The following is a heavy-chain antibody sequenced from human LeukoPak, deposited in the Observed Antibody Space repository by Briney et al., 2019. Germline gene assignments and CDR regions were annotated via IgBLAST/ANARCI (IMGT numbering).Heavy chain of an antibody. V-gene: IGHV5-10-1*01. D-gene: IGHD6-19*01. CDR2: IDPSDSYT. Sequence: GESLRISCKGSGYSFTSYWISWVRQMPGKGLEWMGRIDPSDSYTNYSPSFQGHVTISADKSISTAYLQWSSLKASDTAMYYCARHPTVAGTPLIWFDPWGQGTLVTVSS. CDR3: ARHPTVAGTPLIWFDP. CDR1: GYSFTSYW. J-gene: IGHJ5*02.